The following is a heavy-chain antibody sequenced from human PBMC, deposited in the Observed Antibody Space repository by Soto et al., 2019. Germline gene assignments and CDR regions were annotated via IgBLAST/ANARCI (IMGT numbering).Heavy chain of an antibody. J-gene: IGHJ6*03. CDR2: INWDGGST. CDR3: ARDVVSGRHNYYTFYVDV. V-gene: IGHV3-20*04. CDR1: GFRFDEYA. D-gene: IGHD3-16*01. Sequence: EVRLVESGGGVVRPGGSLRLWCEVSGFRFDEYAMSWVRQAPGKGLEWVSGINWDGGSTSYANSVKGRFTMSRDNAKKSLYLQLVSLRAEDTALYYCARDVVSGRHNYYTFYVDVWGKGTPVTVSS.